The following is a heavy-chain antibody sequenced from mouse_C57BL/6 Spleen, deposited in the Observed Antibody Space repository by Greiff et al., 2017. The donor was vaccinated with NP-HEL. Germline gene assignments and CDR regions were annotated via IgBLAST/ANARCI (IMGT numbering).Heavy chain of an antibody. Sequence: QVQLQQSGAELARPGASVKMSCKASGYTFTSYTMHWVKQRPGQGLEWIGYINPSSGYTKYNQKFKDKATLTADKSSSTAYMQLSSLTSEDSAVYYCARSGMVTTDAMDYWGQGTSVTVSS. D-gene: IGHD2-2*01. CDR3: ARSGMVTTDAMDY. V-gene: IGHV1-4*01. CDR1: GYTFTSYT. J-gene: IGHJ4*01. CDR2: INPSSGYT.